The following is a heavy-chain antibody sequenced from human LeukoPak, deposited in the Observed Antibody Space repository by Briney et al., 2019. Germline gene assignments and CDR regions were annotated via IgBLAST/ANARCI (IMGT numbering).Heavy chain of an antibody. CDR2: INTNTGNP. V-gene: IGHV7-4-1*02. CDR1: GYTFTSYA. Sequence: RASVKVSCKASGYTFTSYAMNWVRQAPGQGLEWMGWINTNTGNPTYAQGFTGRFVFSLDTSVSTAYLQISSLKAEDTAVYYCARGDMAYYDSSGYLTTFDYWGQGTLVTVSS. J-gene: IGHJ4*02. D-gene: IGHD3-22*01. CDR3: ARGDMAYYDSSGYLTTFDY.